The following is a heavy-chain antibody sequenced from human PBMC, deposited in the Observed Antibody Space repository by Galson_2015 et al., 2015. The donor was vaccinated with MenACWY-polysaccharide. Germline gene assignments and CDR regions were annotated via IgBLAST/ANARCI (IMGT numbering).Heavy chain of an antibody. J-gene: IGHJ4*02. CDR2: IYTSGST. V-gene: IGHV4-4*07. CDR1: GGSISSYY. CDR3: ARDHSTAFDY. Sequence: LSLTCSVSGGSISSYYWSWVWQPAGKGLEWIGRIYTSGSTNYNPSLKSRVTMSVDTSKNQFSLKLSSVTAADTAVYFCARDHSTAFDYWGQGTLVTVSS. D-gene: IGHD1-14*01.